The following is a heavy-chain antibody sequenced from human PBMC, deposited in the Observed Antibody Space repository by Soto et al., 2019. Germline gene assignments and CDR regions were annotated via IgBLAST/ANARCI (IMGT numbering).Heavy chain of an antibody. D-gene: IGHD2-21*01. Sequence: GGPMRLSCVASGFTFSSYSLNWVSKDKGKGLEWVSYISNTGSSIYYADSVKGRFTISRDNAKKTLYLQMNSLTAADTAVYYCAGDLENCGGECSSAFDIWGQGTMVTVSS. CDR2: ISNTGSSI. CDR3: AGDLENCGGECSSAFDI. V-gene: IGHV3-48*01. CDR1: GFTFSSYS. J-gene: IGHJ3*02.